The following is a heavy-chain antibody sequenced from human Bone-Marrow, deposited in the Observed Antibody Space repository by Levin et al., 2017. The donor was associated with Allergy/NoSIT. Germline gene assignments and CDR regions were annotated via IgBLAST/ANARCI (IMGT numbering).Heavy chain of an antibody. V-gene: IGHV4-59*01. J-gene: IGHJ6*02. CDR3: ARDRSVIAASGTHYYYGMDV. CDR1: GGSISGYY. D-gene: IGHD6-13*01. CDR2: IYYSGST. Sequence: MTSETLSLTCTVSGGSISGYYWSWIRQPPGKGLEWIGYIYYSGSTNYNPSLKSRVSVSVDTSKTQFSLRLSSVTAADTAVYYCARDRSVIAASGTHYYYGMDVWGQGTTVTVSS.